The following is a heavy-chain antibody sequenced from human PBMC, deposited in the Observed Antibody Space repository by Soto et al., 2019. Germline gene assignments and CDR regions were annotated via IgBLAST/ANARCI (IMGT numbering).Heavy chain of an antibody. D-gene: IGHD2-2*01. CDR3: GRWGQLPRRHYYYYYYMDV. CDR2: INHSGST. J-gene: IGHJ6*03. Sequence: SETLSLTCAVYGGSFSGYYWSWIRQPPGKGLEWIGEINHSGSTNYNPSLKSRVTISVDTSKNQFSLKLSSVTAADTAVNYCGRWGQLPRRHYYYYYYMDVGGKGTRVTVSS. V-gene: IGHV4-34*01. CDR1: GGSFSGYY.